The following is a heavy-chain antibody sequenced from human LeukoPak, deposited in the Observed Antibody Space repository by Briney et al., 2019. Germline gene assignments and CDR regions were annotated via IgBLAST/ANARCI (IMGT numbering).Heavy chain of an antibody. CDR2: IRYDGSNK. CDR3: AREGVGRLGDGFDL. CDR1: EFTFSSYG. V-gene: IGHV3-30*02. D-gene: IGHD1-26*01. J-gene: IGHJ3*01. Sequence: GGSLRLSCAASEFTFSSYGMHWVRQAPGKGLEWVAFIRYDGSNKYYADSVKGRFTISRDNSKNTMYLQMNSLRAEDTAVYYCAREGVGRLGDGFDLWGEGTMVTVSS.